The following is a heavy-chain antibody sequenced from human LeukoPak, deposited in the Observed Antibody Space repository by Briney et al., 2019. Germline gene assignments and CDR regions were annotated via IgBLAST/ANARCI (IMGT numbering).Heavy chain of an antibody. CDR2: ISGSGGDT. J-gene: IGHJ6*02. Sequence: GGSLRLSCAASGFTFSSYAMSWVRQAPGKGLEWVSAISGSGGDTYYADSVKGRFTISRDNSMNTLYVNMNSLRAEDTAVYFCAKAAVAGLFYYYGMDVWGQGTTVTVSS. V-gene: IGHV3-23*01. CDR1: GFTFSSYA. CDR3: AKAAVAGLFYYYGMDV. D-gene: IGHD6-19*01.